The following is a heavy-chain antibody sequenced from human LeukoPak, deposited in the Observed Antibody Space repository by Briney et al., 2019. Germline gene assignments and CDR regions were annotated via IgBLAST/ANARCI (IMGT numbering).Heavy chain of an antibody. J-gene: IGHJ4*02. CDR3: AKRGPQGISVACLGY. CDR1: RFTFTYHV. V-gene: IGHV3-23*01. D-gene: IGHD6-19*01. Sequence: GGSLRLSCAPSRFTFTYHVMIWARQARGKGLEEFSAISDSGGSTYYADSVKGRFTISKDNSKNTLYLQMNSVTAADTAVYYCAKRGPQGISVACLGYWGQGTLVTVSS. CDR2: ISDSGGST.